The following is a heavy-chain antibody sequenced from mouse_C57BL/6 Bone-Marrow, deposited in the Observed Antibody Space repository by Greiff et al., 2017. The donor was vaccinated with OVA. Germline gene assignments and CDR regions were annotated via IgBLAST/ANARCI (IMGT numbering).Heavy chain of an antibody. D-gene: IGHD2-5*01. CDR1: GFTFSSYA. V-gene: IGHV5-4*01. Sequence: EVKLVESGGGLVKPGGSLKLSCAASGFTFSSYAMSWVRQTPEKRLEWVATISDGGSYTYYPDNVKGRFTISRDNAKNNLYLQMSHLKSEDTAMYYCAREAYYSNYEGSYWGQGTLVTVSA. J-gene: IGHJ3*01. CDR3: AREAYYSNYEGSY. CDR2: ISDGGSYT.